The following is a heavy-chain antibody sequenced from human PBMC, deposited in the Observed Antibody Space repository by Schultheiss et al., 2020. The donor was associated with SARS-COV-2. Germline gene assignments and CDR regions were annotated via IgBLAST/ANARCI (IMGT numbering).Heavy chain of an antibody. CDR1: GFTFGSYA. J-gene: IGHJ6*04. V-gene: IGHV3-7*01. Sequence: GGSLRLSCAASGFTFGSYAMSWVRQAPGKGLEWVANIKQDGSEKYYVDSVKGRFTISRDNAKNSLYLQMNSLRAEDTAVYYCARDVGYCSSTSCSVWGKGTTVTVAS. CDR2: IKQDGSEK. CDR3: ARDVGYCSSTSCSV. D-gene: IGHD2-2*01.